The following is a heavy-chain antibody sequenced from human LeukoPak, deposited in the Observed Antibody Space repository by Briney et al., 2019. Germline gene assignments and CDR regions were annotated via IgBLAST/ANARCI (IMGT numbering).Heavy chain of an antibody. CDR2: IHHSGST. J-gene: IGHJ4*02. V-gene: IGHV4-38-2*02. CDR1: GYSISSGYF. CDR3: AREYGYSYGYRDY. Sequence: PSETLSLTCAVSGYSISSGYFWGWIRQPRGKGLEWIGSIHHSGSTYYNPSLKSRVTISVDTSKNQFSLKLSSVTAADTAVYYCAREYGYSYGYRDYWGQGTLVTVSS. D-gene: IGHD5-18*01.